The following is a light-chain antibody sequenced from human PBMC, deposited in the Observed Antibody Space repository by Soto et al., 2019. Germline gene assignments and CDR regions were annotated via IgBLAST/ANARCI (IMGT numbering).Light chain of an antibody. CDR2: DAS. CDR1: QSVSSY. J-gene: IGKJ1*01. CDR3: QQYGISPQA. Sequence: PSAIATLSCRASQSVSSYLAWHQQKPGQAPRILMYDASTRATGISARFSGSGSGTDFTLTISRLEPEDFAVYYCQQYGISPQAFGQGTKVDIK. V-gene: IGKV3-20*01.